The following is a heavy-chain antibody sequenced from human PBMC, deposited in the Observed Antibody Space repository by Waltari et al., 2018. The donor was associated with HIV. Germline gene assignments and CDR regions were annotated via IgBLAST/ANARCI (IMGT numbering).Heavy chain of an antibody. J-gene: IGHJ4*02. V-gene: IGHV4-38-2*02. CDR1: GYSISSGYY. Sequence: QVQLQESGPGLVKPSETLSLTCAVPGYSISSGYYWGRIRQPPGKGLEWIGSIYHSGTTYYNPSLKSRVTISIDTSKNQVSLKLSSVTAADTAVYYCARDQVGATYFDYWGQGTLVTVSS. CDR2: IYHSGTT. CDR3: ARDQVGATYFDY. D-gene: IGHD1-26*01.